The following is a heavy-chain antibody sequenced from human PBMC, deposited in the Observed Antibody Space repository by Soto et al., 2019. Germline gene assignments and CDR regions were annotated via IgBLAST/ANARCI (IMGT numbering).Heavy chain of an antibody. CDR1: GGSISGYY. J-gene: IGHJ6*02. D-gene: IGHD2-21*02. Sequence: QVQLQESGPGLVKPSETLSLTCTVSGGSISGYYWSWIRQPPGKGLEWIGYMYNTGSTVYNPSFKRRVTISVETSKNPFSLKLNSVTAADTAVYYCARDLWGYCGTDCYPLDVWGQGTTVTVSS. CDR2: MYNTGST. V-gene: IGHV4-59*01. CDR3: ARDLWGYCGTDCYPLDV.